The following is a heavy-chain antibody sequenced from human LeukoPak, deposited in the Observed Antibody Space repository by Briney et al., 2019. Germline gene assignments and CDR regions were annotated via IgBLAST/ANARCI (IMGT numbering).Heavy chain of an antibody. CDR3: ARPSTGGSSVSYYYYYYMDV. J-gene: IGHJ6*03. V-gene: IGHV1-2*06. D-gene: IGHD2-2*01. CDR1: GYTFTGYY. CDR2: INPNSGGT. Sequence: ASVKVSCKASGYTFTGYYMHWVRQAPGQGLEWVGRINPNSGGTNYAQKFQGRVTMTRDTSISTAYMELSRLRSDDTAVYYCARPSTGGSSVSYYYYYYMDVWGKGTTVTVSS.